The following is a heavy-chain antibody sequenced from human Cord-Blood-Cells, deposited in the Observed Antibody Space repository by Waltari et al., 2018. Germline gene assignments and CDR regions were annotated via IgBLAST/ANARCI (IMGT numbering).Heavy chain of an antibody. CDR2: INHSGST. D-gene: IGHD6-13*01. J-gene: IGHJ1*01. CDR3: ARERPLHSSSWYEYFQH. Sequence: QVQLQQWGAGLLKPSETLSLTCAVYGGSLSGYYWSWIRQPPGKGLEWIGEINHSGSTNYNPSLKSRVTISVDTSKNQFSLKLSSVTAADTAVYYCARERPLHSSSWYEYFQHWGQGTLVTVSS. CDR1: GGSLSGYY. V-gene: IGHV4-34*01.